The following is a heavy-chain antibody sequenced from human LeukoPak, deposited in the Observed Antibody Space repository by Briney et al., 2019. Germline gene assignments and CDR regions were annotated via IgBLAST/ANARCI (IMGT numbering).Heavy chain of an antibody. Sequence: SETLSLACTVSGGSISSYYWSWIRQPPGKGLEWIGYIYYTGSPNYNPSLKSRVTISVDTSKNQFSLKLSSVTAADTAVYFCARVTGYDWESSYDYWGQGTLVTVSS. CDR3: ARVTGYDWESSYDY. D-gene: IGHD5-12*01. J-gene: IGHJ4*02. CDR2: IYYTGSP. V-gene: IGHV4-59*01. CDR1: GGSISSYY.